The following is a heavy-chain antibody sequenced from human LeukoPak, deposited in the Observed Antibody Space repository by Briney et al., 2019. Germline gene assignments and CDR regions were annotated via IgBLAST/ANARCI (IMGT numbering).Heavy chain of an antibody. CDR2: ITSSGVGT. V-gene: IGHV3-23*01. D-gene: IGHD3-22*01. CDR3: AKDRPNYYGSNGHYYRRDGDY. J-gene: IGHJ4*02. Sequence: GGSLRFSGAASGFTFSIYGMSWGRQAPGKGRQWLSSITSSGVGTYYADSVKGRFTISRDNSENMWYMQMNSLRVEDTAVYFCAKDRPNYYGSNGHYYRRDGDYWGQGTLVTVSS. CDR1: GFTFSIYG.